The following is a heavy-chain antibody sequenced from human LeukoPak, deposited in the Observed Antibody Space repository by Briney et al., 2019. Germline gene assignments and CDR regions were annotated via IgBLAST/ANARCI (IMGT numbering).Heavy chain of an antibody. CDR1: GFTFSSCE. J-gene: IGHJ4*02. Sequence: SGGSLRLSCAASGFTFSSCEMNWVRQAPGKGLEWVSYISSGSTIYDADSVKGRFTISRDNAKNSLYLQMNSLRAEDTAVYYCARESIAVAGAPFDYWGQGTLVTVSS. V-gene: IGHV3-48*03. CDR2: ISSGSTI. D-gene: IGHD6-19*01. CDR3: ARESIAVAGAPFDY.